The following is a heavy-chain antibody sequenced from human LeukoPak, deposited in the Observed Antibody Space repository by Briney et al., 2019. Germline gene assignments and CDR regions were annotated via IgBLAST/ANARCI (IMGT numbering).Heavy chain of an antibody. D-gene: IGHD3-10*01. Sequence: ASVKVSCKASGYTFTNYGFSWLRQAPGQGLEWMGWISANNGNTNHAQKLQGRVTMTTDTSTSTAYMELRSLRSDDTAVYYCARDRGRAPFDPWGQGTLVTVSS. V-gene: IGHV1-18*01. CDR3: ARDRGRAPFDP. J-gene: IGHJ5*02. CDR2: ISANNGNT. CDR1: GYTFTNYG.